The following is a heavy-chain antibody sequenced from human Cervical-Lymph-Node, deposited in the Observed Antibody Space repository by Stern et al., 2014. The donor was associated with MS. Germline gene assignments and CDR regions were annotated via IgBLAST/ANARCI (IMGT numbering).Heavy chain of an antibody. D-gene: IGHD4-23*01. CDR1: GDSISSYY. CDR2: VYYSGTT. Sequence: GQLVESGPGLVKPSETLSLTCTVSGDSISSYYWSWIRQPPGKGLEWIGHVYYSGTTYYNPPPTGRSPISEAPSKKHFSRKLNPVTAADTAVYYCARLSTVVDYWGQGTLVTVSS. CDR3: ARLSTVVDY. J-gene: IGHJ4*02. V-gene: IGHV4-59*08.